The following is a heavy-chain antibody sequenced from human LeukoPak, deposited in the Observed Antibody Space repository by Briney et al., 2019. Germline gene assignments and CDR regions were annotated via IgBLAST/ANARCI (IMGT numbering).Heavy chain of an antibody. CDR1: GFNFDSYS. V-gene: IGHV3-21*01. CDR3: AREMVAVAARSDY. D-gene: IGHD6-19*01. J-gene: IGHJ4*02. CDR2: ITSSSSHI. Sequence: GGSLRLSCAASGFNFDSYSMNWVRQAPGKGLEWVSCITSSSSHIFYADSVKGRFTISRDNAKNSLYLQMNRLRVEGTAVYYCAREMVAVAARSDYWGQGTLVTVSS.